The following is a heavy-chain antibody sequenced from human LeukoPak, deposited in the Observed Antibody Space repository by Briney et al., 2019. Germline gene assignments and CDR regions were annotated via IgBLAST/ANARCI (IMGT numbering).Heavy chain of an antibody. V-gene: IGHV4-59*12. CDR3: ARVRCSGGSCPYYYYYYYMDV. CDR1: IGSISTYY. D-gene: IGHD2-15*01. Sequence: SETLSLTCTVSIGSISTYYWTWIRQPPGKGLEWIGYVYYSGNTYYNPSLQSRVTISIDTSKNQLSLKLRFVTAADTAVYYCARVRCSGGSCPYYYYYYYMDVWGKGTTVTVSS. J-gene: IGHJ6*03. CDR2: VYYSGNT.